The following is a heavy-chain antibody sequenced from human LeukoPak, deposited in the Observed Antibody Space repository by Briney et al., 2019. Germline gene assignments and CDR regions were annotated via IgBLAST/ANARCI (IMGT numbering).Heavy chain of an antibody. CDR1: GFTFSSYW. Sequence: GGSLRLSCAASGFTFSSYWMSWVRRAPGKGLEWVAVISYDANDKYYADSVKGRFTISRDNSKNTLYLQMNSLRAEDTAVYYCARDRGQWLVYFDYWGQGTLVTVSS. CDR3: ARDRGQWLVYFDY. V-gene: IGHV3-30-3*01. CDR2: ISYDANDK. D-gene: IGHD6-19*01. J-gene: IGHJ4*02.